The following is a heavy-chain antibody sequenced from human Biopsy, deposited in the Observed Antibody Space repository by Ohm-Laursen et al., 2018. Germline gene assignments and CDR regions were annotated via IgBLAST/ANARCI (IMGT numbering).Heavy chain of an antibody. CDR3: ARDTRWSPYHMDV. CDR1: GFPFSDYY. Sequence: SLRLSCSAAGFPFSDYYMRWIHQAPGKGLEWVSYISSGGTTIYYADSVKGRFTISRDNAKNSLYLQMNSLRADDTAVYYCARDTRWSPYHMDVWGQGTTVTVSS. CDR2: ISSGGTTI. V-gene: IGHV3-11*01. D-gene: IGHD4-23*01. J-gene: IGHJ6*02.